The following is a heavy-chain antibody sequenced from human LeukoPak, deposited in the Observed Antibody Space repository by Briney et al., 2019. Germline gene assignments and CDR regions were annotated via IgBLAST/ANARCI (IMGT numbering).Heavy chain of an antibody. CDR3: ARDRGGDAFDI. CDR1: GFTFSNYW. V-gene: IGHV3-74*01. CDR2: LNIDGGTT. Sequence: GGSLRLSCAASGFTFSNYWMLWVRQAPGKGLVWVSRLNIDGGTTIYADSVKGRFTISRDNAKNTLYLQMNSLRAEDTAVYYCARDRGGDAFDIWGQGTMVTVYS. J-gene: IGHJ3*02.